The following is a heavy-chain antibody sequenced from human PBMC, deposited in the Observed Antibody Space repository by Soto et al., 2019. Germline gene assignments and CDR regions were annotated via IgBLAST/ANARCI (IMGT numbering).Heavy chain of an antibody. V-gene: IGHV6-1*01. CDR2: TYYRSKWYY. Sequence: PSQTLSLTCAITGDSVSSNSAVWSGGIHSPSRGLEWLGRTYYRSKWYYEYAVSVRGRITINPDTSKNQYSLQLNSVTPEDTAVYFCARGEQYSGRIFDYWGQGTLVTVSS. CDR3: ARGEQYSGRIFDY. CDR1: GDSVSSNSAV. J-gene: IGHJ4*01. D-gene: IGHD1-26*01.